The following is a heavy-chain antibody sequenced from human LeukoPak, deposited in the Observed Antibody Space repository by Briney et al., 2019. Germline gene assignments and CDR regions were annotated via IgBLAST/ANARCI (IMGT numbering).Heavy chain of an antibody. CDR1: GFTFSSYG. V-gene: IGHV3-30*02. CDR3: AKDQPSVIAAAGTDY. CDR2: IRYDGSNK. Sequence: GGSLRLSCAASGFTFSSYGMHWVRQAPGKGLEWVAFIRYDGSNKYYADSVKGRFTISRDNSKNTLYLQMNSLRAEDTAVYYSAKDQPSVIAAAGTDYWGQGTLVTVSS. J-gene: IGHJ4*02. D-gene: IGHD6-13*01.